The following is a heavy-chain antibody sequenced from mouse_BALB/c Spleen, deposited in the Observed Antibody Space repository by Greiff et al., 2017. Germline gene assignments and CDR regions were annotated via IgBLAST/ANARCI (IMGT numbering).Heavy chain of an antibody. CDR2: ISYSGST. J-gene: IGHJ3*01. CDR1: GYSITSDYA. CDR3: ARGDGYSPWFAY. D-gene: IGHD2-3*01. V-gene: IGHV3-2*02. Sequence: EVKLQESGPGLVKPSQSLSLTCTVTGYSITSDYAWNWIRQFPGNKLEWMGYISYSGSTSYNPSLKSRISITRDTSKNQFFLQLNSVTTEDTATYYCARGDGYSPWFAYWGQGTLVTVSA.